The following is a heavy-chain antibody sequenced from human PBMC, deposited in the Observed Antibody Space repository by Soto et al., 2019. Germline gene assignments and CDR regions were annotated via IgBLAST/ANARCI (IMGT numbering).Heavy chain of an antibody. V-gene: IGHV3-21*01. D-gene: IGHD2-8*01. J-gene: IGHJ4*02. CDR2: ISRDSNYI. CDR1: GIAFSLYS. CDR3: ASRYCSNGVCPFDS. Sequence: GGSLRLSCAASGIAFSLYSMSWVRRAPGKGLEWVSSISRDSNYIYYADSVKGRFTISRDNADNSLYLQMNNLGAEDTAVYYCASRYCSNGVCPFDSWGQGTLVTVS.